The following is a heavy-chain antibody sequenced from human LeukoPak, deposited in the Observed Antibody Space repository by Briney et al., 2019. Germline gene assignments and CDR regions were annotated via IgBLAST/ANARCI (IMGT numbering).Heavy chain of an antibody. Sequence: QSGGSLRLSCAASGFTFSSYGMHWVRQAPGKGLEWVAFIRYDGSNKYYADSVKGRFTISRDNSKNTLYLQMNSLRAEDTAVYYCARPDILTGSYFDYWGRGTLVTVSS. D-gene: IGHD3-9*01. V-gene: IGHV3-30*02. CDR2: IRYDGSNK. CDR3: ARPDILTGSYFDY. J-gene: IGHJ4*02. CDR1: GFTFSSYG.